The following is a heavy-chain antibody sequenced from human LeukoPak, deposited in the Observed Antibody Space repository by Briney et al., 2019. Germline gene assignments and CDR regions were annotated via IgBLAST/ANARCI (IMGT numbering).Heavy chain of an antibody. Sequence: GKSLRLSCAASGFTFTTYYMSWVRQAPGKGLEWVANINQDGRTKYYVDSVKGRFTISRDNAINSVFLQMNRLSAEDTAVYYCARENWANDYWGQGTLVTVSS. CDR2: INQDGRTK. D-gene: IGHD7-27*01. J-gene: IGHJ4*02. V-gene: IGHV3-7*01. CDR3: ARENWANDY. CDR1: GFTFTTYY.